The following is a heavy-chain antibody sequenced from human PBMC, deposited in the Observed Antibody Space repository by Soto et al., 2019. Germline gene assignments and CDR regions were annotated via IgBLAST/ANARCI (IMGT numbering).Heavy chain of an antibody. CDR3: ARSISAAASYICFDH. J-gene: IGHJ5*02. Sequence: SPTLSLPCVISGDSVSSNSAAWNWIRQSPSRGLEWLGRTYYRSKWYNDYAVSVKSRITINPDTSRNQFSLQLNSVITEDTAVYYCARSISAAASYICFDHWCQGTLVTVSS. CDR2: TYYRSKWYN. V-gene: IGHV6-1*01. CDR1: GDSVSSNSAA. D-gene: IGHD6-13*01.